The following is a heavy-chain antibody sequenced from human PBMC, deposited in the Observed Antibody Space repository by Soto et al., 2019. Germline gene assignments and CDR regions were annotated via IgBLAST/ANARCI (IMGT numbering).Heavy chain of an antibody. CDR1: GFSFSDYT. D-gene: IGHD1-20*01. J-gene: IGHJ5*02. CDR3: AKDSGCVNNACAYDP. V-gene: IGHV3-21*01. Sequence: EVHLVESGGGLVKPGGSLRLTCAGSGFSFSDYTMNWVRQAPGKGLGGVSSISRGSDYIFYPDTVKGRFTISRDNARNSLYLQMSSLRAEDTAVYYCAKDSGCVNNACAYDPWGQGTLVSVSS. CDR2: ISRGSDYI.